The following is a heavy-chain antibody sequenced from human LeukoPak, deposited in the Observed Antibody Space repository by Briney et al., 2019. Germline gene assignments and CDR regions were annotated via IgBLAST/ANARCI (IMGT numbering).Heavy chain of an antibody. D-gene: IGHD5-12*01. CDR3: ARSGITTIPNFDY. J-gene: IGHJ4*02. V-gene: IGHV1-2*02. CDR1: GYTFSGYY. Sequence: ASVKVSCKASGYTFSGYYIHWVRQAPGQGLEWMGWINPNSGATNNAQKFQGRVTVNRDRSISTVYMDLNKLRSDDTAVNYCARSGITTIPNFDYWGQGSLVTVSS. CDR2: INPNSGAT.